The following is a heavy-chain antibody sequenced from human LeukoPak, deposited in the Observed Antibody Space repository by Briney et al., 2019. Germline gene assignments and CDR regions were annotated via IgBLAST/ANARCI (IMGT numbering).Heavy chain of an antibody. J-gene: IGHJ4*02. CDR2: IKANSGDT. D-gene: IGHD6-13*01. CDR3: ARGTTQYSISAIDS. CDR1: GYTFTGYY. V-gene: IGHV1-2*02. Sequence: ASVKVSCKASGYTFTGYYIHWVRQAPGQGLECMGWIKANSGDTNYAQKFQGRVTMTRDTSISTAYMELSRLRSDDTAVYFCARGTTQYSISAIDSWGQGSLVTVS.